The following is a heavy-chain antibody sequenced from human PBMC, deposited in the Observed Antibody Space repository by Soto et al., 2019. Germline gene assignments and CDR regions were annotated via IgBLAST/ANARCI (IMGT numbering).Heavy chain of an antibody. J-gene: IGHJ3*02. Sequence: GGSLRLSCAASGFTFSGSAMHWVRQASGKGLEWVGRIRSKANSYATAYAASVKGRFTISRDDSKNTAYLQMNSLKTEDTAVYYCTSLTYYYDSSGYYYDAFDIWGQGTMVTVSS. CDR2: IRSKANSYAT. V-gene: IGHV3-73*01. CDR3: TSLTYYYDSSGYYYDAFDI. CDR1: GFTFSGSA. D-gene: IGHD3-22*01.